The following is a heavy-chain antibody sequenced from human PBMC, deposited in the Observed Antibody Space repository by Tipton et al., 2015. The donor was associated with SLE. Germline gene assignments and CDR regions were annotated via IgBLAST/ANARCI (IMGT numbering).Heavy chain of an antibody. Sequence: TLSLTCSVSDGSISSSNYWSWIRQPPGKGLEWIGYIFSSVNTDYNPSLKGTNYNPSLKSRVSISVDTSKNQFSLKLTSVTAADTAVYYCARIYDYVWPRYFDLWGRGTLVTVSS. V-gene: IGHV4-59*01. CDR2: IFSSVNTDYNPSLKGT. D-gene: IGHD3-16*01. CDR1: DGSISSSNY. CDR3: ARIYDYVWPRYFDL. J-gene: IGHJ2*01.